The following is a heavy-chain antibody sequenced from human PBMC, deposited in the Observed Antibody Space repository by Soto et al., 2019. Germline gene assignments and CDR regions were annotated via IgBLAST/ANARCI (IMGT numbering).Heavy chain of an antibody. D-gene: IGHD5-18*01. V-gene: IGHV3-30*18. CDR3: AKEVSYRAFDI. CDR2: ISYDGSNK. Sequence: PGGSLRLSCAASGFTFSSYGMHWVRQPPGQGLEWVAVISYDGSNKYYADSVKGRFTISRDNSKNTLYLQMNSLRAEDTAVYYCAKEVSYRAFDIWGQGTMVTVSS. J-gene: IGHJ3*02. CDR1: GFTFSSYG.